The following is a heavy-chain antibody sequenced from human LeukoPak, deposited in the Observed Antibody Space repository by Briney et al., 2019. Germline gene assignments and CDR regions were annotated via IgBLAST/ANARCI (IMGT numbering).Heavy chain of an antibody. J-gene: IGHJ4*02. CDR2: IQRGGSES. CDR3: AKDGVGATSLDC. CDR1: GFTFTDYW. V-gene: IGHV3-7*01. D-gene: IGHD1-26*01. Sequence: GGSLRLSCAASGFTFTDYWMTWVRQVPGKGLEWVANIQRGGSESYYVDSVKGRFTISRDSSKNTLYLQMNSLRAEDTAVYYCAKDGVGATSLDCWGQGTLVTVSS.